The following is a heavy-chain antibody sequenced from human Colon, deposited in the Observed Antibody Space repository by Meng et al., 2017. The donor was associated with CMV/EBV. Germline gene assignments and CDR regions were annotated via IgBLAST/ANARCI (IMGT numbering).Heavy chain of an antibody. V-gene: IGHV3-74*01. CDR1: GFTFSSYW. CDR2: INGDGSVT. J-gene: IGHJ6*02. CDR3: AKAGNGMVRGGGRYYYGMDV. D-gene: IGHD3-10*01. Sequence: GGSLRLSCAASGFTFSSYWMHWARQVPGKGLVWVSRINGDGSVTNYADSVKGRFTISRDNAQNTLYLQMNSLRAEDTAVYYCAKAGNGMVRGGGRYYYGMDVWGQGTTVTVSS.